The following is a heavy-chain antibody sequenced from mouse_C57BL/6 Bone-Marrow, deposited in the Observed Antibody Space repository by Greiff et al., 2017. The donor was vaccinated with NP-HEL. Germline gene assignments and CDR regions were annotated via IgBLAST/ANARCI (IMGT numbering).Heavy chain of an antibody. CDR1: GYTFTDYY. D-gene: IGHD1-1*01. CDR3: ARGSSYWYFDV. CDR2: INPYNGGT. Sequence: VQLQQSGPVLVKPGASVKMSCKASGYTFTDYYMNWVKQSHGKSLEWIGVINPYNGGTSYNQKFKGKATLTVDKSSSTAYMALNSLTSEDSAVYYCARGSSYWYFDVWGTGTTVTVSS. V-gene: IGHV1-19*01. J-gene: IGHJ1*03.